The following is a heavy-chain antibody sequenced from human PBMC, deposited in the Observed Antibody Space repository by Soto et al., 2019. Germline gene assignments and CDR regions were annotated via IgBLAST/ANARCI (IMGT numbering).Heavy chain of an antibody. V-gene: IGHV3-30-3*01. D-gene: IGHD4-17*01. CDR2: ISYDGSNK. Sequence: GGSLRLSCAASGFTFSSYAMHWVRQAPGKGLEWVAVISYDGSNKYYADSVKGRFTISRDNSKNTLYLQMNSLRAEDTAVYYCARVGDYGDYVYAYFQHWGQGTLVTVSS. CDR1: GFTFSSYA. CDR3: ARVGDYGDYVYAYFQH. J-gene: IGHJ1*01.